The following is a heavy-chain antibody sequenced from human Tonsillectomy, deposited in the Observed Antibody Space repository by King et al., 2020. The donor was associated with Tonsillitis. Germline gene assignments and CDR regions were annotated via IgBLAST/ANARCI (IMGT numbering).Heavy chain of an antibody. CDR2: IIPSGGTT. J-gene: IGHJ5*02. Sequence: VQLVESGAEVKKPGASVKVSCKASGYTFTSYYMHWVRQAPGQGLEWMGMIIPSGGTTSYAQKFQGRVTMTRDTSTNTVYMELSSLRSEDTAVYYCARDRPCSSASCYGGSWFDPWGQGTLVTVCS. CDR3: ARDRPCSSASCYGGSWFDP. V-gene: IGHV1-46*01. CDR1: GYTFTSYY. D-gene: IGHD2-2*01.